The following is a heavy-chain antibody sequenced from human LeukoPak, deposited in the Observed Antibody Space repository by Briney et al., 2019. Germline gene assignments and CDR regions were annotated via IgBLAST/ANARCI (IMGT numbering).Heavy chain of an antibody. D-gene: IGHD6-19*01. CDR3: ARGGVAGLKQYYFDY. V-gene: IGHV4-59*01. CDR1: GGSISSYY. J-gene: IGHJ4*02. CDR2: IYYSGST. Sequence: KPSETLSLTCTVSGGSISSYYWSWIRQPPGKGLEWIGYIYYSGSTNYNPSLKSRVTISVDTSKNQFSLKLSSVTAADTAVYYCARGGVAGLKQYYFDYWGQGTLGTVSS.